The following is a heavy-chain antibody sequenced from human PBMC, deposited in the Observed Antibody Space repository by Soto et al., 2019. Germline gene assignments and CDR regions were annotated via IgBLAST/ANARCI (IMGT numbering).Heavy chain of an antibody. V-gene: IGHV1-69*06. Sequence: AASVKVSCKASGGTFSSYAISWVRQAPGQGLEWMGGIIPIFGTANYAQKFQGRVTITAEKSTSTAYMELSSLRSEDTAVYYRARDSGDGYISYWGHGTLITVSS. D-gene: IGHD5-12*01. CDR3: ARDSGDGYISY. CDR1: GGTFSSYA. CDR2: IIPIFGTA. J-gene: IGHJ4*01.